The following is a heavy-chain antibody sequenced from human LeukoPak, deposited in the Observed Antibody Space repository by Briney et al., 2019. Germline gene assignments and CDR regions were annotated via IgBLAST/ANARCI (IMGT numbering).Heavy chain of an antibody. CDR3: GRDGIVSRGGYYYYYYMDV. J-gene: IGHJ6*03. CDR1: GFTFSSYA. D-gene: IGHD3-10*01. Sequence: PGRSLRLSCAASGFTFSSYAMHWVRQAPGKGLEWVAVISYDGSNKYYADSVKGRFTISRDNSKNTLYLQMNSLRAEDTAVYYCGRDGIVSRGGYYYYYYMDVWGKGTTVTVSS. CDR2: ISYDGSNK. V-gene: IGHV3-30*04.